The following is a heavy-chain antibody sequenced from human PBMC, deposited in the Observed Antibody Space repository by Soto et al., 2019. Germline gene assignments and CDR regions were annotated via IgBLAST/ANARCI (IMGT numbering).Heavy chain of an antibody. CDR2: IYYSGST. D-gene: IGHD3-3*01. J-gene: IGHJ6*03. V-gene: IGHV4-59*08. CDR1: GGSISSYY. Sequence: TSETLSLTCTVSGGSISSYYWSWIRQPPGKGLEWIGYIYYSGSTNYNPSLKSRVTISADTSKNQFSLKLSSVTAADTAVYYCAGSYYDFWSGYYPRGLLDVWDKGTTVNVS. CDR3: AGSYYDFWSGYYPRGLLDV.